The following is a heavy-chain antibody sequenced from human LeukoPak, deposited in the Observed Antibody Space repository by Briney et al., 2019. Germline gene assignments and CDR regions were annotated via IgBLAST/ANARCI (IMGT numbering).Heavy chain of an antibody. J-gene: IGHJ4*02. V-gene: IGHV4-39*07. CDR3: ARVYDSSGYLYYFDY. D-gene: IGHD3-22*01. CDR1: GGSISSSSYY. Sequence: SETLSLTCTVSGGSISSSSYYWGWIRRPPGKGLEWIGSIYYSGSTYYNPSLKSRVTISVDTSKNQFSLKLSSVTAADTAVYYCARVYDSSGYLYYFDYWGQGTLVTVSS. CDR2: IYYSGST.